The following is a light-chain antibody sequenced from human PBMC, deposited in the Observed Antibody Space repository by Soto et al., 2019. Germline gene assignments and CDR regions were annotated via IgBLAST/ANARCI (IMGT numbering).Light chain of an antibody. CDR1: QGIETY. V-gene: IGKV1-39*01. CDR3: QQYNTYYS. J-gene: IGKJ2*03. CDR2: AAS. Sequence: DIQMTQSPSSLSASVGDRVSITCRTSQGIETYLNWYQQKSGKAPKLLIYAASSLQSGVPSRFSGSGSGTDFTLTISSLQPDDFATYYCQQYNTYYSFAQGTKLEIK.